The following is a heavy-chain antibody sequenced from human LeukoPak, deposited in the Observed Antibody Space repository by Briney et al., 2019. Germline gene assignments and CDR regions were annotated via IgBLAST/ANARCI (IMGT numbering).Heavy chain of an antibody. CDR3: ARAAGYGSGSYNS. D-gene: IGHD3-10*01. CDR1: GFTFSSYA. Sequence: GGSLRLSCAASGFTFSSYAMHWVRQAPGKGLEYVSAISSNGGSTYYANSVKGRFTISRDNSKNTLYLQMGSLRAEDMAVYYCARAAGYGSGSYNSWGQGTLVTVSS. V-gene: IGHV3-64*01. J-gene: IGHJ4*02. CDR2: ISSNGGST.